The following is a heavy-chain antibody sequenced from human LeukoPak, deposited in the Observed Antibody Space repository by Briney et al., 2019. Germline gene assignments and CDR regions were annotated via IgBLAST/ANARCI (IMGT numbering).Heavy chain of an antibody. Sequence: PGGSLRLSCAASGFTFSRYGMQWVRQAPGKGLEWVALIWYDGSNDYYGDSVKGRFTISRDNSKNTLYLQMNSLRAEDTAVYFCARFPTYGYTTTWYFDYWGQGTLVTVSS. CDR2: IWYDGSND. J-gene: IGHJ4*02. D-gene: IGHD6-13*01. CDR3: ARFPTYGYTTTWYFDY. V-gene: IGHV3-33*01. CDR1: GFTFSRYG.